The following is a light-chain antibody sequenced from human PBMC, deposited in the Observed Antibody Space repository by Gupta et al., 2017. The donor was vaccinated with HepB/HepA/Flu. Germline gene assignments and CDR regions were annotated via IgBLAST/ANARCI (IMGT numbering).Light chain of an antibody. V-gene: IGLV7-46*01. J-gene: IGLJ2*01. Sequence: QAVATQEPSLTVSPGWTVILTCGSSTGTVTDGQFPYWFQQKPGHVPTLLIFNTNVRHSWISDRFSGSLLGGTAALTLSGAGPEDEAYYYCLLEYDGLCVVGGGTKMTVL. CDR1: TGTVTDGQF. CDR3: LLEYDGLCV. CDR2: NTN.